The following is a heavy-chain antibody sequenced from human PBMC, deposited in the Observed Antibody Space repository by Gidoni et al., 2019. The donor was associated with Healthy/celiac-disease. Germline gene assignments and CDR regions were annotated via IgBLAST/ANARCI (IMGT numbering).Heavy chain of an antibody. CDR2: ISYDGSNK. J-gene: IGHJ6*02. D-gene: IGHD1-7*01. V-gene: IGHV3-30*18. CDR1: GFTFSSYG. Sequence: QVQLVESGGGVVQPGRSLRHSCAASGFTFSSYGMHWVRQAPGKGLEWVAVISYDGSNKYYADSVKGRFTISRDNSKNTLYLQMNSLRAEDTAVYYCAKAPNWNWLGGIDVWGQGTTVTVSS. CDR3: AKAPNWNWLGGIDV.